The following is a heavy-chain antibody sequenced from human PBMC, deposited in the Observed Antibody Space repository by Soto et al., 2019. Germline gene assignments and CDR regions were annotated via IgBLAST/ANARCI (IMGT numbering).Heavy chain of an antibody. V-gene: IGHV3-30*18. CDR2: ILYDGGKN. Sequence: QVQLGESGGGVVQPGRSLRLSCAASGFTFNNYGMHWVRQAPGKGLEWVAHILYDGGKNYYADSVKGRFTISRDNSKNTLYLQMNSLTAEDTAVYFCAKSRDGYNFYFYYGMDVWGQGTAVTVSS. CDR3: AKSRDGYNFYFYYGMDV. J-gene: IGHJ6*02. D-gene: IGHD5-12*01. CDR1: GFTFNNYG.